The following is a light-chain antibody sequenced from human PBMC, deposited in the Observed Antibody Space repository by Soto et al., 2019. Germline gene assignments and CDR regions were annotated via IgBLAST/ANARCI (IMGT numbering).Light chain of an antibody. Sequence: TVMTQSPATLSVSPGERVTLSCRASQSVNTNLAWYQQKPGQSPRLLVYGASTRAADIPARFSGSGSGTDFALTISSLQSEDLAVYHCQQYNNWPPAFGQGTKVEMK. CDR2: GAS. J-gene: IGKJ1*01. V-gene: IGKV3-15*01. CDR3: QQYNNWPPA. CDR1: QSVNTN.